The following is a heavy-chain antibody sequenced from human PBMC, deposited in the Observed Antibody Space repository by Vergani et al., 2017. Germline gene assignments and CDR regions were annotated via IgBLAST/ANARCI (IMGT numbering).Heavy chain of an antibody. CDR1: GFTFSSYA. CDR2: ISSNGGST. CDR3: ARGYGSGSFGDY. Sequence: EVQLVESGGGLVQPGGSLRLSCAASGFTFSSYAMHWVRQAPGKGLEYVSAISSNGGSTYYANSVKGRFTISRDNSKNTLYLQMGSLRAEDMAVYYCARGYGSGSFGDYWGQGTLVTVSS. D-gene: IGHD3-10*01. V-gene: IGHV3-64*01. J-gene: IGHJ4*02.